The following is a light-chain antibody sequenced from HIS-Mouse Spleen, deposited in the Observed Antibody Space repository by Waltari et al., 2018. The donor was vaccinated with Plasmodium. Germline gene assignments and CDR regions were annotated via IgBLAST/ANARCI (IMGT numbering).Light chain of an antibody. CDR1: RLRSYY. J-gene: IGLJ3*02. V-gene: IGLV3-19*01. CDR2: GKN. CDR3: NSRDSSGNHQV. Sequence: SSELPPYPAVSVALGQPVRLTCQGDRLRSYYASWNQQKPGQAPVLVIYGKNNRPSGIPDLFSGSSSGNTASLTSTGAQAEDEADYYCNSRDSSGNHQVFGGGTKLTVL.